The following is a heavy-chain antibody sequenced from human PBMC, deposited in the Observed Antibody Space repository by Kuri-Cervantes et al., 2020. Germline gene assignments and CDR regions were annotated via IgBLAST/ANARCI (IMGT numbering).Heavy chain of an antibody. J-gene: IGHJ4*02. CDR1: GFTFSSYA. Sequence: GESLKISCAASGFTFSSYAMHWVRQAPGKGLEWVANINYHGSQKYYVDSVKGRFTISRDNAKNSLYLQMNSLRAEDTAVYYCATWTFPPPTPHDYWGQGTLVTVSS. V-gene: IGHV3-7*01. D-gene: IGHD1-1*01. CDR3: ATWTFPPPTPHDY. CDR2: INYHGSQK.